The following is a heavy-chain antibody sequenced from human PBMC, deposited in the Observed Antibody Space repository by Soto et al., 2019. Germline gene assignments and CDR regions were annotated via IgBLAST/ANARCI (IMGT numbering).Heavy chain of an antibody. CDR1: GYTFTSYG. CDR2: ISAYNGNT. V-gene: IGHV1-18*01. J-gene: IGHJ6*02. D-gene: IGHD6-19*01. CDR3: ARDVLGQSSGWYWGPAYYYGMDV. Sequence: ASVKVSCKASGYTFTSYGISWVRQAPGQGLEWMGWISAYNGNTNYAQKLQGRVTMTTDTSTSTAYMELRSLRSDDTAVYYCARDVLGQSSGWYWGPAYYYGMDVWGQGTTVTVSS.